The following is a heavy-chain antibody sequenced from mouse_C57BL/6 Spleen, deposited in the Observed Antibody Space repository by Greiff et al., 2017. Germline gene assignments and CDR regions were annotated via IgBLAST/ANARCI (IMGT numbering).Heavy chain of an antibody. Sequence: VQLQQSGPELVKPGASVKISCKASGYTFTDYYINWVKQRPGQGLEWIGQIYPGDGDTNYNGKFKGKATLTADKSSSTAYMQLSSLTSEDSAVYVCARSKLTGTGGYYFDYWGQGTTLTVSS. CDR2: IYPGDGDT. J-gene: IGHJ2*01. D-gene: IGHD4-1*01. CDR3: ARSKLTGTGGYYFDY. CDR1: GYTFTDYY. V-gene: IGHV1-84*01.